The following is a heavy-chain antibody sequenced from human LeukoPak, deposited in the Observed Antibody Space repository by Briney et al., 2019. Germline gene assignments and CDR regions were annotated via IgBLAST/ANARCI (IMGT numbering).Heavy chain of an antibody. Sequence: GGSLRLSCAASGFTFSSYAMHWVRQAPGKGLEWVAVISYDGSNKYYADSVKGRFTISRDNSKNTLYLQMNSLRAEDTAVYYCARDILMDTAMVPPIPFAYWGQGTLVTVSS. J-gene: IGHJ4*02. D-gene: IGHD5-18*01. V-gene: IGHV3-30-3*01. CDR2: ISYDGSNK. CDR1: GFTFSSYA. CDR3: ARDILMDTAMVPPIPFAY.